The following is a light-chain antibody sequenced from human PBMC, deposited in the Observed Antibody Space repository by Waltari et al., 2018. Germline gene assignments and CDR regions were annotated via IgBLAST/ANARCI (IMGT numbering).Light chain of an antibody. Sequence: DIVLTQSPGTLSLSPGDRATLSCRASQSVTSIAFTWYQQRPGHAPRLLIYGTSSRATDIPDRFSGSGSGTDFTLTISRLEPEDFAVYFCQHYDGSVVTFGGGTKVEI. CDR3: QHYDGSVVT. CDR2: GTS. CDR1: QSVTSIA. J-gene: IGKJ4*01. V-gene: IGKV3-20*01.